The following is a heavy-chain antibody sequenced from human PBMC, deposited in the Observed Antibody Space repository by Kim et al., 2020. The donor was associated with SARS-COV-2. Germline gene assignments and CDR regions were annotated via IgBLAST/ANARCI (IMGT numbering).Heavy chain of an antibody. Sequence: GGSLRLSCAASGFTFSSYAMHWVRQAPGKGLEWVAVISYDGSNKYYADSVKGRFTISRDNSKNTLYLQMNSLRAEDTAVYYCARRGGITMIVEYYFDYWGQGTLVTVSS. CDR1: GFTFSSYA. J-gene: IGHJ4*02. CDR3: ARRGGITMIVEYYFDY. V-gene: IGHV3-30*04. CDR2: ISYDGSNK. D-gene: IGHD3-22*01.